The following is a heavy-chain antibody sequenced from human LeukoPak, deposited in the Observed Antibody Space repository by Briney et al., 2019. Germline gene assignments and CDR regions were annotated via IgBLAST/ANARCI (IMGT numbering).Heavy chain of an antibody. V-gene: IGHV4-4*02. D-gene: IGHD3-9*01. CDR3: ARRPRYPYHDILTGYRGYYFDY. CDR2: IYHSGST. Sequence: GSLRLSCAASGFTFSSYSMNWVRQPPGKGLEWIGEIYHSGSTNYNPSLKSRVTISVDKSKNQFSLKLSSVTAADTAVYYCARRPRYPYHDILTGYRGYYFDYWGQGTLVTVSS. J-gene: IGHJ4*02. CDR1: GFTFSSYSM.